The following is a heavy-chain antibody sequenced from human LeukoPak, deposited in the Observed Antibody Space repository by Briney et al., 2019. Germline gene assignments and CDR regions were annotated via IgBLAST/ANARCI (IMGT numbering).Heavy chain of an antibody. CDR1: GGTFSSYA. CDR3: ARARDIVVVVAAPYDY. J-gene: IGHJ4*02. Sequence: SVKVSCKASGGTFSSYAISWVRQAPGQGLEWMGGIIPIFGTANYAQKFQGRVTITADESTSTAYMELSSLRSEDTAVYYCARARDIVVVVAAPYDYWGQGTLVTVSS. D-gene: IGHD2-15*01. V-gene: IGHV1-69*01. CDR2: IIPIFGTA.